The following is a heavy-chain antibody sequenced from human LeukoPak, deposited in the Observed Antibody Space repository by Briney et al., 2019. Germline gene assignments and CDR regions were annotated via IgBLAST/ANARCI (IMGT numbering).Heavy chain of an antibody. CDR3: AKSTGGSCFSGSGY. Sequence: GGSLRLSCAASGFTVSSYAMSWVRQAPGKGLDWVSVINDGSDSTYYAVSVKGRFTISRDNSKNTLYLQMKSLRAEDTAVYYCAKSTGGSCFSGSGYWGQGTLVTVSS. CDR1: GFTVSSYA. CDR2: INDGSDST. D-gene: IGHD2-15*01. J-gene: IGHJ4*02. V-gene: IGHV3-23*01.